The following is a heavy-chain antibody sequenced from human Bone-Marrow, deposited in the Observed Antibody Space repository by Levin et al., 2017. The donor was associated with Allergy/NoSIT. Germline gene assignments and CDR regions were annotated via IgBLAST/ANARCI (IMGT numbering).Heavy chain of an antibody. CDR3: ARPYGDYAPFDY. CDR2: INSDGSST. Sequence: PGGSLRLSCAASGFTFSSYWMHWVRQAPGKGLVWVSRINSDGSSTSYADSVKGRFTISRDNAKNTLYLQMNSLRAEDTAVYYCARPYGDYAPFDYWGQGTLVTVSS. D-gene: IGHD4-17*01. CDR1: GFTFSSYW. V-gene: IGHV3-74*01. J-gene: IGHJ4*02.